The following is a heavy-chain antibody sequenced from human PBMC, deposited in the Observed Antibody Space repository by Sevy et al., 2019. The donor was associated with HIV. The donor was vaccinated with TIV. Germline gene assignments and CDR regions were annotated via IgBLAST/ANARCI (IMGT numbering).Heavy chain of an antibody. CDR3: ARDSNSGYYYYYAMDV. CDR2: ISYDGIKK. J-gene: IGHJ6*02. CDR1: GFIFSNYA. V-gene: IGHV3-30-3*01. Sequence: GGSLRLSCAASGFIFSNYAMHWVRQAPGKGLEWVAVISYDGIKKYYADSVKGRFTISRDKSKNTLYVQMNSLRAEDTAVYYCARDSNSGYYYYYAMDVWGQGTTVTVSS. D-gene: IGHD1-26*01.